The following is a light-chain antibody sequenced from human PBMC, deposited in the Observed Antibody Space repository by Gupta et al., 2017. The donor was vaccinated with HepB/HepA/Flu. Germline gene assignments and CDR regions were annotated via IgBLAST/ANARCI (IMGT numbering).Light chain of an antibody. Sequence: QSSLTQPASVSGSPGQSITISRTGTSSDFGDFNYVSWYQQKPATAPTLLISDVNNRPSGVSSRFSVSDSATTASLTISGLQTQAVAVYYYSSFTCAPTLVVFGGGTKLTVL. CDR3: SSFTCAPTLVV. J-gene: IGLJ2*01. CDR1: SSDFGDFNY. V-gene: IGLV2-14*03. CDR2: DVN.